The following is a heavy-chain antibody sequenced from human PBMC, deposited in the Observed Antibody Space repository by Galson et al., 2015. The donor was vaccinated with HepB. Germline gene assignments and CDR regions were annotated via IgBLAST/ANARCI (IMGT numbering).Heavy chain of an antibody. V-gene: IGHV3-9*01. Sequence: SLRLSCAASGFTFDDYAMHWVRQAPGEGLEGVSGISWNSGSIGYADSVKGRFTISRDNAKNSLYLQMNSLRAEDTALYYCAKTGSSGVEFDYWGQGTLVTVSS. CDR1: GFTFDDYA. D-gene: IGHD6-6*01. CDR2: ISWNSGSI. CDR3: AKTGSSGVEFDY. J-gene: IGHJ4*02.